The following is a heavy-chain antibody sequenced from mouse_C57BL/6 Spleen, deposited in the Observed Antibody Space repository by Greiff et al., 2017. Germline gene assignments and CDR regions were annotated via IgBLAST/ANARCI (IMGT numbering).Heavy chain of an antibody. CDR1: GYTFTSYW. CDR2: IDPNSGGT. CDR3: ARDYYYGSSYVGFDV. J-gene: IGHJ1*03. Sequence: QQSCKAFGYTFTSYWMHWVKQRPGRGLEWIGRIDPNSGGTKYNEKFKSKATLTVDKPSSTAYMQLSSLTSEDSAVYYCARDYYYGSSYVGFDVWGTGTTVTVSS. V-gene: IGHV1-72*01. D-gene: IGHD1-1*01.